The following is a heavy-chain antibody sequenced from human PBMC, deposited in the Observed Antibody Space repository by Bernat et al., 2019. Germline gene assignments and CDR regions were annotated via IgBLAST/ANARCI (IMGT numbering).Heavy chain of an antibody. V-gene: IGHV3-15*01. CDR3: TTSNWLVDAFDI. CDR2: IKSKTDGGTT. D-gene: IGHD3-9*01. Sequence: EVQLVESGGGLVKPGGSLRFSCAASGSTFRNAWMSWVRKAQGRGLEWVGRIKSKTDGGTTDYAAPVKGSFTISRDVSKNTLYLQMNSLKTEDTAVYYCTTSNWLVDAFDIWGQGTIVTVSS. J-gene: IGHJ3*02. CDR1: GSTFRNAW.